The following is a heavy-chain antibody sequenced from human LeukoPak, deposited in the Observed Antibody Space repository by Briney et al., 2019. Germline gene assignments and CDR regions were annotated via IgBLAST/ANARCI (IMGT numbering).Heavy chain of an antibody. CDR1: GSTVSTTD. CDR3: DIGLYSITYYFDY. CDR2: IYSGGST. D-gene: IGHD4-11*01. Sequence: PGGSLTLSFATAGSTVSTTDTGSARQAPGKGLEWVSVIYSGGSTYYADSVKGRFTLSTDNSKNTLYLQINSLRAKDTCINYCDIGLYSITYYFDYWGQGTLVTVSS. V-gene: IGHV3-53*01. J-gene: IGHJ4*02.